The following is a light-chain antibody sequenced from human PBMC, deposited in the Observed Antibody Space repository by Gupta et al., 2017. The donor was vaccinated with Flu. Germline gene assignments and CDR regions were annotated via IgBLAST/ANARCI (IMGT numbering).Light chain of an antibody. CDR3: QNYFTVPVT. V-gene: IGKV1-27*01. CDR2: VAY. CDR1: QDISNM. Sequence: GDRVTITCRASQDISNMLAWYQQRPGKVPAVLIYVAYRLESGVSSRFSGTRSGTLFTLTIDNVQPEDVATYYCQNYFTVPVTFGQGTRLEIK. J-gene: IGKJ5*01.